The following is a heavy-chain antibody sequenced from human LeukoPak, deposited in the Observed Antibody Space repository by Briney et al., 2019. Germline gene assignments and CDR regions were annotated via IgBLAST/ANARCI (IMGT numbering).Heavy chain of an antibody. CDR1: GFTFSNYA. V-gene: IGHV3-23*01. CDR3: AKRPRSTVTTKGDAFDI. CDR2: ISGSAGTT. Sequence: GGSLRLSCAASGFTFSNYAMTWVRQAPGKGLEWVSAISGSAGTTYHADSVKGRFTISRDNSKNTLYLQMNSLRAEDTAVYYRAKRPRSTVTTKGDAFDIWGQGTMVTVSS. D-gene: IGHD4-17*01. J-gene: IGHJ3*02.